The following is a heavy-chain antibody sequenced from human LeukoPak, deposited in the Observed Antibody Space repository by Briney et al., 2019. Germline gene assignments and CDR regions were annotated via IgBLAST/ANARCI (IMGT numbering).Heavy chain of an antibody. D-gene: IGHD1-26*01. V-gene: IGHV3-7*01. CDR1: GFTFSGYW. CDR3: ARRWELNY. Sequence: GGSLRLSCAASGFTFSGYWMSWVRQAPGKGLEWVANIKQDGSEKYYVDSVKGRFTISRDNAKNSLYLQMNSLRAEDTAVYYCARRWELNYWGQGTLVTVSS. CDR2: IKQDGSEK. J-gene: IGHJ4*02.